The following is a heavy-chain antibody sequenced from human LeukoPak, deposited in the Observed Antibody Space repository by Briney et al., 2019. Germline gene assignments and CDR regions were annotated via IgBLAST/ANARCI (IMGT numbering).Heavy chain of an antibody. Sequence: GRSLRLSCAASGFTFNSYAMHWVRQAPGKGLEWVAVISYDGINKYYADSVKGRFTISRDNAKESMYLQINSLRAEDTAVYYCKSIFGVVPGDYWGQGTLVTVSS. CDR2: ISYDGINK. CDR1: GFTFNSYA. J-gene: IGHJ4*02. V-gene: IGHV3-30-3*01. D-gene: IGHD3-3*01. CDR3: KSIFGVVPGDY.